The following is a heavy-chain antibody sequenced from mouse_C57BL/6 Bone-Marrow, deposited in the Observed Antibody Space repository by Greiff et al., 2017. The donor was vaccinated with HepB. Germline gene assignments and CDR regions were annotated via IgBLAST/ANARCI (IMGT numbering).Heavy chain of an antibody. CDR3: APRGSNYEWYFDV. D-gene: IGHD2-5*01. V-gene: IGHV8-8*01. CDR1: GFSLSTFGMG. J-gene: IGHJ1*03. Sequence: QVTLKVSGPGILQPSQTLSLTCSFSGFSLSTFGMGVGWIRQPSGKGLEWLAHICWDDDKYYNPALKSRHTISKDTSKNQVYLKIANVDTADTATYYCAPRGSNYEWYFDVWGTGTTVTVSS. CDR2: ICWDDDK.